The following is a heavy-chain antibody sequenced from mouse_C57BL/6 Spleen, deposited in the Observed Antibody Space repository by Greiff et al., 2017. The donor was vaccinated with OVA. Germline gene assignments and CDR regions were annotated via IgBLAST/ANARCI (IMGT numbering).Heavy chain of an antibody. CDR1: GYTFTSYW. Sequence: QVQLQQPGTALVKPGASVQLSCKASGYTFTSYWMHWVKQRPGQGLEWIGNINPSNGGTNYNEKFKSKATLTVDKSSSTAYMQLSSLTSEDSAVYYCAREDGYYGYARDYWGQGTSVTVSS. CDR3: AREDGYYGYARDY. J-gene: IGHJ4*01. CDR2: INPSNGGT. V-gene: IGHV1-53*01. D-gene: IGHD2-3*01.